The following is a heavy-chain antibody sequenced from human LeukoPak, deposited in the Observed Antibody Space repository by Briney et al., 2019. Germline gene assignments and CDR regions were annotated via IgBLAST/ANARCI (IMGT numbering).Heavy chain of an antibody. J-gene: IGHJ6*03. CDR2: MNPKSGNT. D-gene: IGHD6-19*01. V-gene: IGHV1-8*01. CDR1: GYTFTSYD. Sequence: ASVNVSCHASGYTFTSYDISWVRQVTGQGLGWMGWMNPKSGNTDYAQKFQGIVTITRNTSKSTAYMEVSSRRYEDTAVYYCARRAVDNSYYYYMDVWGKGTTVTVSS. CDR3: ARRAVDNSYYYYMDV.